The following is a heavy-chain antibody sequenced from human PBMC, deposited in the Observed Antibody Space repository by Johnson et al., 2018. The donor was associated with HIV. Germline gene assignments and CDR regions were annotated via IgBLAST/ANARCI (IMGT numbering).Heavy chain of an antibody. CDR1: GFTFDDYA. Sequence: VQLVESGGGLVQPGRSLRLSCVASGFTFDDYAMHWVRQAPGKGLEWVSGISGSGGSTYYADSVKGRFTISRDNSKNTLYLQMNSLRAEDTAVYYCAKEEGWDSREGAFDIWGQGTMVTVSS. D-gene: IGHD6-13*01. V-gene: IGHV3-23*04. J-gene: IGHJ3*02. CDR3: AKEEGWDSREGAFDI. CDR2: ISGSGGST.